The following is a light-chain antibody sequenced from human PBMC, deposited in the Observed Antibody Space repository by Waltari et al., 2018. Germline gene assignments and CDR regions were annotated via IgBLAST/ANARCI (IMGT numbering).Light chain of an antibody. CDR3: QTWGSGIWV. Sequence: QLVLTQSPSASASLGASVKLTCTLSSGHSNNAVAWHQQQPDKGPRYLMKLNTDVSHIRGDGIPDRFSCSSSGAERFLIISSLQFDDEADYYCQTWGSGIWVFGGGTRLTVL. J-gene: IGLJ3*02. CDR1: SGHSNNA. V-gene: IGLV4-69*01. CDR2: LNTDVSH.